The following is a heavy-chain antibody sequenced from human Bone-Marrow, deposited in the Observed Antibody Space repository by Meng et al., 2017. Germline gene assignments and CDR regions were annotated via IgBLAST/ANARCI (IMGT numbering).Heavy chain of an antibody. CDR2: INSDGSST. Sequence: GESLKISCAASGFTFDDYAMHWVRQAPGKGLVWVSRINSDGSSTSYADSVKGRFTISRAGSRNTIYLQMKSLRVEDTAVYYCARGVLGDSRTYSSDFFFHAMDVWGQGTMVTVSS. D-gene: IGHD3-10*01. V-gene: IGHV3-74*01. CDR1: GFTFDDYA. CDR3: ARGVLGDSRTYSSDFFFHAMDV. J-gene: IGHJ6*02.